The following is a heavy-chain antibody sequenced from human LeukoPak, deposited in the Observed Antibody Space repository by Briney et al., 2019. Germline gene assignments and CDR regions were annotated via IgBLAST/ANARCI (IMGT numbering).Heavy chain of an antibody. CDR3: AKDGARYELLLRYSFDY. D-gene: IGHD2-21*02. CDR1: GFTFSNYG. V-gene: IGHV3-30*02. Sequence: GGSLRLSCAASGFTFSNYGMHWVRQAPGKGLEWVAFIRYDGTNKYYTDSVKGRFTISRDKSKNTLYLQMNSLRAEDTAVYYCAKDGARYELLLRYSFDYWGQGTLVTVSS. J-gene: IGHJ4*02. CDR2: IRYDGTNK.